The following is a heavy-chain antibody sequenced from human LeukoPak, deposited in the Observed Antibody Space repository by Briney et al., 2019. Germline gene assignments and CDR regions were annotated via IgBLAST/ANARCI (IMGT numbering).Heavy chain of an antibody. CDR3: AKGTKLAVAANNYFDY. D-gene: IGHD2-15*01. V-gene: IGHV3-23*01. Sequence: GGSLRLSCVASGFTFSTYAMSWVRQAPGKGLEWVSAISGTGGTTHYADSVKGRFTISRDNSKNTLYLQMNSLRAEDTAVYYCAKGTKLAVAANNYFDYWGQGTLLTVSS. J-gene: IGHJ4*02. CDR1: GFTFSTYA. CDR2: ISGTGGTT.